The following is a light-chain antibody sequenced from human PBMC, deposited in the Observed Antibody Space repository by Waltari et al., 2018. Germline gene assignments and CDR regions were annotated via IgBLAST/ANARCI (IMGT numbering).Light chain of an antibody. V-gene: IGKV4-1*01. J-gene: IGKJ4*01. CDR1: QTILSPTNRNS. Sequence: DIVMAQSPDSLAVSLGERATISCQSSQTILSPTNRNSLAWYQQKPGQPPTLLSYWASTLQSGVPDRFSGRGSGTDFNLTIDGLQAEDVAIYYCHQYYTSPNTFGGGTQVEIK. CDR2: WAS. CDR3: HQYYTSPNT.